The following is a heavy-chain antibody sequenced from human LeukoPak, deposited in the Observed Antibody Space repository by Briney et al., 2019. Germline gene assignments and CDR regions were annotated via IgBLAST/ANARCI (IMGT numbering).Heavy chain of an antibody. D-gene: IGHD2-21*02. Sequence: PEGSLRLSCAASGFTFSSYDMHWVRQATGKGLEWVSAIGTAGDTYYPGSVKGRFTISRENAKNSLYLQMNSLRAGDTAVYYCARGKPSYCGGDCYPAIYYFDYWGQGTLVTVSS. V-gene: IGHV3-13*01. J-gene: IGHJ4*02. CDR3: ARGKPSYCGGDCYPAIYYFDY. CDR1: GFTFSSYD. CDR2: IGTAGDT.